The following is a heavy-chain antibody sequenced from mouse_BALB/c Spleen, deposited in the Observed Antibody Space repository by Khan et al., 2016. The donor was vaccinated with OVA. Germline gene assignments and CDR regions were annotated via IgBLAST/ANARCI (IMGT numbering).Heavy chain of an antibody. CDR2: IWSDGST. J-gene: IGHJ4*01. V-gene: IGHV2-6-1*01. CDR1: GFSLTNYG. Sequence: QVQLKQSGPGLVAPSHSLSITCTISGFSLTNYGVHWVRQPPGKGLEWLVVIWSDGSTTYNTALKSRLTVTKDNTKSQVFLEMNSLQTDDTAMYFCARQPYYHYNIMDYWGQGTSVTVSS. D-gene: IGHD2-10*01. CDR3: ARQPYYHYNIMDY.